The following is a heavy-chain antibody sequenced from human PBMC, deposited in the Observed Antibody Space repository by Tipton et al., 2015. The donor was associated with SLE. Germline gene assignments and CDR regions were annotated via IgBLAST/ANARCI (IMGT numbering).Heavy chain of an antibody. D-gene: IGHD6-13*01. Sequence: TLSLTCTVSGGSISSYYWSWIRQPPGKGLEWIGYIYYSGSTNYNPSLKSRVTISVDTSKNQFSLKLSSVTAADTAVYYCAREQEQPCPFDTCVQGTVVTVSS. V-gene: IGHV4-59*01. CDR2: IYYSGST. J-gene: IGHJ3*02. CDR1: GGSISSYY. CDR3: AREQEQPCPFDT.